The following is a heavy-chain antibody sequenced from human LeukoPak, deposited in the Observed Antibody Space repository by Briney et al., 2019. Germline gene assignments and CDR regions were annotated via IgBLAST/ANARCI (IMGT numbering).Heavy chain of an antibody. J-gene: IGHJ3*02. Sequence: GGSLRLSCAASGFTFSSYAMSWVRQAPGEGLEWVSAISGSGASTYYADSVKGRFTISRDNSKNTLYLQMNSLRAEDTAVYYCAKEGNSSGYYYRLGDAFDIWGQGTMVTVSS. CDR3: AKEGNSSGYYYRLGDAFDI. CDR2: ISGSGAST. CDR1: GFTFSSYA. D-gene: IGHD3-22*01. V-gene: IGHV3-23*01.